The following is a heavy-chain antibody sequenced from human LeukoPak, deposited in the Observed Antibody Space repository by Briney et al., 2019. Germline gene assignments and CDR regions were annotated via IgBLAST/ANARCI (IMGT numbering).Heavy chain of an antibody. Sequence: GASVKVSCKVSGYTLTELSMHWVRQAPGKGLEWMGGFDPEDGETIYAQKSPGRVTLTTDTSTSTAYMELRSLTSDDTAVYYCARSGDNWNAYFDYWGQGTRVTVSS. CDR2: FDPEDGET. V-gene: IGHV1-24*01. CDR3: ARSGDNWNAYFDY. J-gene: IGHJ4*02. D-gene: IGHD1-20*01. CDR1: GYTLTELS.